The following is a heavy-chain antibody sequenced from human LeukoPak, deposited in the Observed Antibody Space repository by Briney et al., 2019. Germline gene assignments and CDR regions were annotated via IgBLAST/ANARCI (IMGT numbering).Heavy chain of an antibody. Sequence: PSETLSLTCAVYGGSSSGYYWSWIRQPPGKGLEWIGEINHSGSTNYNPSLKSRVTISVDTSKNQFSLKLSSVTAADTAVYYCARGIVVVPAASFDYWGQGTLATVSS. J-gene: IGHJ4*02. CDR3: ARGIVVVPAASFDY. CDR2: INHSGST. CDR1: GGSSSGYY. D-gene: IGHD2-2*01. V-gene: IGHV4-34*01.